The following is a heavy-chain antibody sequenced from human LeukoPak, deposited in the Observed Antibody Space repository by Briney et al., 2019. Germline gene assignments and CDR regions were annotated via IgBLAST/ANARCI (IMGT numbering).Heavy chain of an antibody. V-gene: IGHV3-7*01. CDR3: AREEYYYDSSGYTLDY. CDR2: IKQDGSEK. Sequence: GGSLRLSCAASGFTCSSYWMSWVRQAPGKGLEWVANIKQDGSEKYYVDSVKGRFTISRDNAKNSLYLQMNSLRAEDTAVYYCAREEYYYDSSGYTLDYWGQGTLVTVSS. D-gene: IGHD3-22*01. CDR1: GFTCSSYW. J-gene: IGHJ4*02.